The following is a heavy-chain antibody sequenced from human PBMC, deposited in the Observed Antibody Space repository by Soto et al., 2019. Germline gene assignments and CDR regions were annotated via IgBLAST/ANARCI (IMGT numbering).Heavy chain of an antibody. J-gene: IGHJ6*02. V-gene: IGHV3-30*03. CDR1: GFTFNSYS. CDR3: ATDGLLGPFRPNYYSCDYLMHL. Sequence: PCGALRLSCADAGFTFNSYSMDWVRLAPGKGRQWLAGPSFDGRDKYYADSVKGRFTISRDHFKSTLYLQMDHLRAEDTAVYYCATDGLLGPFRPNYYSCDYLMHLWGQGTTVTVSS. CDR2: PSFDGRDK. D-gene: IGHD6-6*01.